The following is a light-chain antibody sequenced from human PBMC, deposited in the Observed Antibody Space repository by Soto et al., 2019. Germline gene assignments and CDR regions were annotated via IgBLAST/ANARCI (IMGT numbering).Light chain of an antibody. CDR2: SNN. V-gene: IGLV1-44*01. Sequence: SVLTQPPSASGTPGQRVTISCSGSSSNIGNNNVNWYQQLPGTAPKLLIYSNNQRPSGVPDRFSGAKSGTSASLAISGLQSEDEADYYCAAWDDSLNGDVFGTGTKVTVL. CDR1: SSNIGNNN. CDR3: AAWDDSLNGDV. J-gene: IGLJ1*01.